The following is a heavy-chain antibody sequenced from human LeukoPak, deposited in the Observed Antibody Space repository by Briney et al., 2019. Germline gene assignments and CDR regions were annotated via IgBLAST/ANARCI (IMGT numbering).Heavy chain of an antibody. D-gene: IGHD6-19*01. Sequence: EASVKVSYKASRYTFTDYYMHWVRQAPGQGREWMGWINPNSGDTNYAQKFQGRVTITRDTSITTVYMELSRLRSDDTAVYFCASGWSITGWYNNWFDPWGQGTLVTASS. CDR2: INPNSGDT. CDR1: RYTFTDYY. V-gene: IGHV1-2*02. J-gene: IGHJ5*02. CDR3: ASGWSITGWYNNWFDP.